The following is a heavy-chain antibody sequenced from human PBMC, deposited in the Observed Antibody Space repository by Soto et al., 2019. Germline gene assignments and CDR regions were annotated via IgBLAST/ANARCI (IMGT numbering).Heavy chain of an antibody. CDR1: CYSISSGYY. CDR2: IYHSGST. D-gene: IGHD2-15*01. CDR3: ARDSYSSGGRCYSYGWFDP. V-gene: IGHV4-38-2*02. J-gene: IGHJ5*02. Sequence: SETVSLTCAVSCYSISSGYYWGWIRQPPGRGLGWIGSIYHSGSTYYTPSLKSRVTIQVDTPKNQFSLKLSSVTAADAAVYYCARDSYSSGGRCYSYGWFDPWGQGTLVTSPQ.